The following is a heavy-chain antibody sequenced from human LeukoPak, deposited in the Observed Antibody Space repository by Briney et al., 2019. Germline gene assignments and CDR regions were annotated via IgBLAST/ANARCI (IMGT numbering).Heavy chain of an antibody. Sequence: SETLSLTCTVSGGSVSSGIYYWIWIRQPPGKGPEWIGYIYFSGSTNYNPSLKSRVTISVDTSKNQFSLKLSSVTAADTAVYFCARSLSLRYCDWWGPGTLVTVSS. CDR1: GGSVSSGIYY. D-gene: IGHD3-9*01. CDR2: IYFSGST. J-gene: IGHJ4*02. V-gene: IGHV4-61*01. CDR3: ARSLSLRYCDW.